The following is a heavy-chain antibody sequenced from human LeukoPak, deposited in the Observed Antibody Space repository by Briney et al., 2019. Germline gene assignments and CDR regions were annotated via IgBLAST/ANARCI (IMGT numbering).Heavy chain of an antibody. Sequence: GGSHRLSCAASGFTFSSYAMSWVRQAPGKGLEWVSAISGSGGSTYYADSVQGRFTISRDNSKNTLYLQMNSLRAEDTAVYYCAKVVWELLYSWFDPWGQGTLVTVSS. D-gene: IGHD1-26*01. CDR2: ISGSGGST. V-gene: IGHV3-23*01. CDR3: AKVVWELLYSWFDP. J-gene: IGHJ5*02. CDR1: GFTFSSYA.